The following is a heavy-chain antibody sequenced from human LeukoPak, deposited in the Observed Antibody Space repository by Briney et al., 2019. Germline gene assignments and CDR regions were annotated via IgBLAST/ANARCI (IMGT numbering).Heavy chain of an antibody. CDR1: GFTLSSYT. V-gene: IGHV3-30*04. Sequence: GGSLRLSCAASGFTLSSYTMHWVRQAPGKGLEWVAVISYDGGIKYYADSVKGRFTISRDNSKNTLYLQMSSLRAEDTAVYYCARGNDYYDSNTYYEFDYWGQGTLVTVSS. CDR3: ARGNDYYDSNTYYEFDY. J-gene: IGHJ4*02. D-gene: IGHD3-22*01. CDR2: ISYDGGIK.